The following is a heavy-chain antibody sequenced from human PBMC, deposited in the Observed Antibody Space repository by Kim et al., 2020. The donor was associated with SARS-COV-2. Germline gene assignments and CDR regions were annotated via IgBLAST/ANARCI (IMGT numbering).Heavy chain of an antibody. D-gene: IGHD3-16*01. Sequence: VKGRFTISRDTSSRDTSKNTLYLQMNSLRAEDTAVYYCARGVAPMGFGDYWGQGTLVTVSS. V-gene: IGHV3-30*07. J-gene: IGHJ4*02. CDR3: ARGVAPMGFGDY.